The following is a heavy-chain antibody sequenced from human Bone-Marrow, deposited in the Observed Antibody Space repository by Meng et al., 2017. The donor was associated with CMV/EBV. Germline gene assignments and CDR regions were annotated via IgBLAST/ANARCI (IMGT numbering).Heavy chain of an antibody. D-gene: IGHD2-2*03. Sequence: GESLKISCAASGFTFSNAWMSWVRQAPGKGLEWVGRIKSKTDGGTTDYAAPVKGRFTISRDDSKSIAYLQMNSLKTEDTAVYYCTRDSLGLGMYYFDYWGQGTLVTVSS. J-gene: IGHJ4*02. CDR2: IKSKTDGGTT. CDR1: GFTFSNAW. V-gene: IGHV3-15*01. CDR3: TRDSLGLGMYYFDY.